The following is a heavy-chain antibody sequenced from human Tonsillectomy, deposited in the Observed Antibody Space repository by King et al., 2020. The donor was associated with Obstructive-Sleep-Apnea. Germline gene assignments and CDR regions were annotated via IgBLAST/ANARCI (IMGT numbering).Heavy chain of an antibody. CDR1: GYTFTGYY. CDR2: INPNSGGT. D-gene: IGHD4-17*01. V-gene: IGHV1-2*02. Sequence: QLVQSGAEVKKPGASVKVSCKASGYTFTGYYIHWVRQSPGHGLEWMGWINPNSGGTNYAQRFQGRVTMTRDTSISTAYMELSRLRSDDTAVYYCATVAVATATFYFDYWGQGTLVTVSS. CDR3: ATVAVATATFYFDY. J-gene: IGHJ4*02.